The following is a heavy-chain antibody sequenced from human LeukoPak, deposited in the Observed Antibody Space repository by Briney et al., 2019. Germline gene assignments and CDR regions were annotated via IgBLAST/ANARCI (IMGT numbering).Heavy chain of an antibody. CDR3: AKFRFVVVVAATGNWFDP. CDR2: ISGSGGST. D-gene: IGHD2-15*01. V-gene: IGHV3-23*01. CDR1: GFTFSSYA. J-gene: IGHJ5*02. Sequence: GGSLRLSCAASGFTFSSYAMSWVRQAPGKGLEWVSAISGSGGSTYYADSVKGRFTISRDNSKNTLYLQMNSLRAEDTAVYYCAKFRFVVVVAATGNWFDPWGQGTLVTVSS.